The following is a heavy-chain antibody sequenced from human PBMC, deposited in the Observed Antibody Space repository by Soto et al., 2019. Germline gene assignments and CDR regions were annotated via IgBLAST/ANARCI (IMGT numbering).Heavy chain of an antibody. V-gene: IGHV3-30-3*01. CDR3: ARGRYSYGFQYFDY. CDR2: ISYDGSNK. D-gene: IGHD5-18*01. J-gene: IGHJ4*02. Sequence: GGSLRLSCAASGFTFSSYAMHWVRQAPGKGLEWVAVISYDGSNKYYADSVKGRFTISRDNSKNTLYLQMNSLRAEDTAVYYCARGRYSYGFQYFDYWGQGTLVTVSS. CDR1: GFTFSSYA.